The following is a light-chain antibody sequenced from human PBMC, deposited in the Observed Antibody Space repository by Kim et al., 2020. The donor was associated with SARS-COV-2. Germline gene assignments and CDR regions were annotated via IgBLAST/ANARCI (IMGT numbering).Light chain of an antibody. J-gene: IGKJ1*01. CDR2: GAS. CDR3: QQYGTSPGT. Sequence: PGERATLYCRASQSVTSNYLAWYQQTPGQSPRLLIYGASSRATGISDRFSGSGSGTDFTLAINRLEPEDSAVYYCQQYGTSPGTFGQGTKVDIK. V-gene: IGKV3-20*01. CDR1: QSVTSNY.